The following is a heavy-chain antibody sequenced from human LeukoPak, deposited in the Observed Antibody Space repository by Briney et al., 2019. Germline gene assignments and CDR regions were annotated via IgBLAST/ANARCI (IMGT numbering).Heavy chain of an antibody. D-gene: IGHD1-14*01. J-gene: IGHJ6*02. V-gene: IGHV3-30-3*01. CDR1: GFTFRSYA. CDR3: GRDLTTLGLLGCYYGLDG. Sequence: PGRSLRLSCVAAGFTFRSYAMHWVRHALGRGLEWIIVISSDGCNKYDADIVKGRFTVSRDNSKNTLYLPMNSLRDQDTGVYYCGRDLTTLGLLGCYYGLDGCGQGTTVTVYS. CDR2: ISSDGCNK.